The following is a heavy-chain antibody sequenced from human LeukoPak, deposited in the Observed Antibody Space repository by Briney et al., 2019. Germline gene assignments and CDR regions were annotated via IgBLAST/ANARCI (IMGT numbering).Heavy chain of an antibody. D-gene: IGHD6-19*01. Sequence: GRSLRLSCAASGFILSPYSMHWVRQAPGKGLEWVAVISFDGTIKYYGDSVNGRFTISRDNAKNTLYLQMNSLRAEDTAVYYCAKDAGAVAGTVDAFDIWGQGTMVTVSS. CDR2: ISFDGTIK. V-gene: IGHV3-30-3*01. CDR1: GFILSPYS. CDR3: AKDAGAVAGTVDAFDI. J-gene: IGHJ3*02.